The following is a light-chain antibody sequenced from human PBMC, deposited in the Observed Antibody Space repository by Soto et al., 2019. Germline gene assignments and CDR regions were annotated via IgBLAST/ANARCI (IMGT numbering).Light chain of an antibody. J-gene: IGLJ1*01. CDR1: SSDVGAYTS. CDR2: EVN. V-gene: IGLV2-14*01. Sequence: QSVLTQPASVSGSPGQSITISCTGTSSDVGAYTSVSWYQHRPGKAPKVIIYEVNKRPSGISNRFSGSKSVNTASLTISGCQPDQEAHYYCSSYTSDNRDDVFGTGNKVTVL. CDR3: SSYTSDNRDDV.